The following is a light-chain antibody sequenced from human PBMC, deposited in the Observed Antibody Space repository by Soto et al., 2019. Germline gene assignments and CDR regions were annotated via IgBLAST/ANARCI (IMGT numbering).Light chain of an antibody. CDR2: DVS. CDR3: SSYTSSPTLYV. CDR1: SSDIGAFNY. J-gene: IGLJ1*01. Sequence: QSVLTQPASVSGSPGQSITISCTGTSSDIGAFNYVSWYQQHPGKAPKLMIYDVSNRPSGVSNRFSGSKSGNTASLTISGLQAEDEADYFCSSYTSSPTLYVFGTGTKVTVL. V-gene: IGLV2-14*03.